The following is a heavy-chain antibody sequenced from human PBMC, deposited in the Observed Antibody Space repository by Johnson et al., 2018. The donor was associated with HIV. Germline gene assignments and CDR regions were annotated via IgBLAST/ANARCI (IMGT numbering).Heavy chain of an antibody. CDR1: GFTFSSYG. CDR2: IGFDGTKS. V-gene: IGHV3-30*02. D-gene: IGHD3-16*02. J-gene: IGHJ3*01. Sequence: LLVESGGGVVQPGGSLRLSCAASGFTFSSYGMHWVRQAPGKGLEWVAFIGFDGTKSYYADSLKGRFTISRDNSKNMLDLQMNSLRAGDAAVYYCARDYRGRTVDAFDVWGQGTLVIVSS. CDR3: ARDYRGRTVDAFDV.